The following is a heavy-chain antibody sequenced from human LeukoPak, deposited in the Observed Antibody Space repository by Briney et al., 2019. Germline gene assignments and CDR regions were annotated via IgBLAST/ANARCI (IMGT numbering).Heavy chain of an antibody. CDR2: IYYSGST. J-gene: IGHJ4*02. CDR3: ARRYYHASGSIDY. D-gene: IGHD3-10*01. CDR1: GGSINSTNYY. Sequence: SETLSLTCTVSGGSINSTNYYWGWIRQPPGKGLEWIGSIYYSGSTYYNPSLRSRVTISVDTSKNQFSLKLSSVTAADTAVYYCARRYYHASGSIDYWGQGTLITVSS. V-gene: IGHV4-39*01.